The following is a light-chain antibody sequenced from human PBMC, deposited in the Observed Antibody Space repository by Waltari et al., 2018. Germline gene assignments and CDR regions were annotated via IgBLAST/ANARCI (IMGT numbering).Light chain of an antibody. CDR1: QGISTW. Sequence: DIQMTQSPSSVTASVGDTVTITCRASQGISTWLAWYQQKPGKAPKLLMSAAFNLQSGVPSRFSGSKSGANFTLTINTLQPEDFAVYSCQQGHSFPYTFGQGTKLEMK. CDR2: AAF. V-gene: IGKV1-12*01. CDR3: QQGHSFPYT. J-gene: IGKJ2*01.